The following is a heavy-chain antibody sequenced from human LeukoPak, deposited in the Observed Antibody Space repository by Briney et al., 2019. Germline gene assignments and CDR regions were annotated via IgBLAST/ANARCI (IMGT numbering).Heavy chain of an antibody. CDR1: GGSISSYY. CDR2: IYYSGST. D-gene: IGHD3-22*01. V-gene: IGHV4-59*12. J-gene: IGHJ4*02. Sequence: SETLSLTCTVSGGSISSYYWSWIRQPPGKGLEWIGYIYYSGSTNYNPSLKSRVTISVDTPKNQFSLKLSSVTAADTAVYYCARGYYYDSSGYYPPFDYWGQGTLVIVSS. CDR3: ARGYYYDSSGYYPPFDY.